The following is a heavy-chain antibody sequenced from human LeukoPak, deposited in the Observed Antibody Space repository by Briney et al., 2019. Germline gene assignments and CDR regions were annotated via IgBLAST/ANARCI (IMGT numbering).Heavy chain of an antibody. V-gene: IGHV1-18*01. CDR3: ARGIIGYYFDY. D-gene: IGHD2-15*01. J-gene: IGHJ4*02. CDR1: GYTFTIYG. Sequence: ASVKVSCKTSGYTFTIYGISWVRQAPGQGLEWMGLISAYGNTNYAQNLQGRVTMTTDTSTSTAYMELRSLRSDDTAVYYCARGIIGYYFDYWGQGTLVSVSS. CDR2: ISAYGNT.